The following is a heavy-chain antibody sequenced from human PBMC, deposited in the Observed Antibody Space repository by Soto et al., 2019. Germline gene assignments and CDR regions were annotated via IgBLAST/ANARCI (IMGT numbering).Heavy chain of an antibody. J-gene: IGHJ6*02. V-gene: IGHV3-23*01. Sequence: GGSLRLSCAASGFTFSSYAMTWVRQAPGKGLEWVSAISGSGSSTYYADSVKGRFTISRDNSKNTLYLQMNSLRAEDTAVYYCAKDVAVAAPYPYGMDVWGQGTTVTVSS. CDR3: AKDVAVAAPYPYGMDV. D-gene: IGHD6-19*01. CDR1: GFTFSSYA. CDR2: ISGSGSST.